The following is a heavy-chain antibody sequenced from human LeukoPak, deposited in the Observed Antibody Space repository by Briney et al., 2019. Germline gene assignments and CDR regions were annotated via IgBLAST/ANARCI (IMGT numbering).Heavy chain of an antibody. V-gene: IGHV1-58*02. CDR2: IVVGSGNT. J-gene: IGHJ3*02. CDR3: AAGEWELLGAFDI. CDR1: GFTFTSSA. Sequence: SVKVSCKASGFTFTSSAMQWVRQARGQRLEWIGWIVVGSGNTNYAQKFQERVTITRDMSTSTAYMELSSLRSEDTAVYYCAAGEWELLGAFDIWGQGTMVTVSS. D-gene: IGHD1-26*01.